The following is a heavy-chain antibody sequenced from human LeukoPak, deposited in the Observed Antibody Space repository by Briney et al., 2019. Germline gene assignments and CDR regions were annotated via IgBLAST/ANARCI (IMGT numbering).Heavy chain of an antibody. Sequence: GGSLRLSCAASGFTFSSYAMSWVRQAPGKGLEWVSAISGSGGSTYYADSVKGRFTISRDNSKNTLYLQMNSLRAEDTAVYYCAKVPRKDPHGGTGLEGDYWGQGTLVTVSS. J-gene: IGHJ4*02. CDR3: AKVPRKDPHGGTGLEGDY. D-gene: IGHD2-8*02. CDR2: ISGSGGST. CDR1: GFTFSSYA. V-gene: IGHV3-23*01.